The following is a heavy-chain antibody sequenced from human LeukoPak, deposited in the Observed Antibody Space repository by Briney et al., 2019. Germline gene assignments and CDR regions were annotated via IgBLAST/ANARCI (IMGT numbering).Heavy chain of an antibody. Sequence: PSETLSLTCAVYGGSFSGYYWSWIRQPPGKGLEWIGEINHSGSTNYNPSLKSRVTISVDTSKNQFSLKLSSVTAADTAVYYCARGPTYYDFCSGKEYYFDYWGQGTLVAVSS. J-gene: IGHJ4*02. CDR2: INHSGST. CDR1: GGSFSGYY. V-gene: IGHV4-34*01. CDR3: ARGPTYYDFCSGKEYYFDY. D-gene: IGHD3-3*01.